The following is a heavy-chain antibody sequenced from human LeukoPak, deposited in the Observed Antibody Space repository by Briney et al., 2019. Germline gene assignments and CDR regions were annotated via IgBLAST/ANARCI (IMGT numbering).Heavy chain of an antibody. Sequence: GGSLRLSCAASGFTFSDYYMSWIRQAPGKGLEWVSYISSSGSTIYYAGSVKGRFTISRDNAKNSLYLQMNSLRAEDTAVYYCARVYDFWSGYYQLDYWGQGTLVTVSS. J-gene: IGHJ4*02. CDR1: GFTFSDYY. CDR3: ARVYDFWSGYYQLDY. D-gene: IGHD3-3*01. V-gene: IGHV3-11*04. CDR2: ISSSGSTI.